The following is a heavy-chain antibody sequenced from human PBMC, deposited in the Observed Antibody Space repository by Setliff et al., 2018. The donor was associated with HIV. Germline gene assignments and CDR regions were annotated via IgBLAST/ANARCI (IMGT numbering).Heavy chain of an antibody. CDR1: GGSISSHY. CDR2: IYYSGST. CDR3: ARLPDINSWPFDY. J-gene: IGHJ4*02. Sequence: SETLSLTCTVSGGSISSHYWSWIRQPPGKELEWIGYIYYSGSTNYNPSLKSRVTISLDMSKNQFSLRLSSVTAADTAVYYCARLPDINSWPFDYWARGTLVTVAS. V-gene: IGHV4-59*11. D-gene: IGHD6-13*01.